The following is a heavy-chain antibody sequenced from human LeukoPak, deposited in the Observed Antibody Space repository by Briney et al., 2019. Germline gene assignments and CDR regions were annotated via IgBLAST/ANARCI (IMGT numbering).Heavy chain of an antibody. D-gene: IGHD2-2*01. CDR1: GGSFSDYY. CDR3: ARQDIVVVPAAKIRDAFDI. CDR2: INQIGST. J-gene: IGHJ3*02. Sequence: PSETLSLTCAVYGGSFSDYYWSWIRQPPGKGLEWIGEINQIGSTNYNPSLKSRVTISVDTSKNQFSLKLSSVTAADTAVYYCARQDIVVVPAAKIRDAFDIWGQGTMVTVSS. V-gene: IGHV4-34*01.